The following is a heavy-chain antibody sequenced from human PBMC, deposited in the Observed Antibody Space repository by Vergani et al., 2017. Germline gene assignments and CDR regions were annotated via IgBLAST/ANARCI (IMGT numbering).Heavy chain of an antibody. D-gene: IGHD6-19*01. V-gene: IGHV3-11*01. CDR1: GFTFSVYY. Sequence: VQLLESGGGLVQPGGSLRLSCAASGFTFSVYYMSWIRQAPGKGLEWVSYISSSVSTIYYADSVKGRFTISRDNAKNSLYLKMNSLGAEDTAVYYCARDYGSGWYYYYGMDVWGQGTTVTVSS. J-gene: IGHJ6*02. CDR3: ARDYGSGWYYYYGMDV. CDR2: ISSSVSTI.